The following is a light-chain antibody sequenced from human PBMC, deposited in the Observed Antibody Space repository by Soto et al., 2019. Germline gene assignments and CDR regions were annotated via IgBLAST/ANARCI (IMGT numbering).Light chain of an antibody. Sequence: QSVLTQPPSVSEAPGQRVTISCTGSSSNIGAGYEAHWYQQVPGTAPKLLIYENNNRPSGVPDRFSGSKSGTSASLAITGLQAEDVYEYDCQYYDSSLSGYVFGTGTKLTVL. CDR1: SSNIGAGYE. V-gene: IGLV1-40*01. J-gene: IGLJ1*01. CDR2: ENN. CDR3: QYYDSSLSGYV.